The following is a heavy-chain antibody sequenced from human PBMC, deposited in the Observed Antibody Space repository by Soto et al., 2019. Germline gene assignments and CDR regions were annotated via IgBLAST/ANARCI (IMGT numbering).Heavy chain of an antibody. Sequence: ISNYMYYADSVKGRFTISRDNAKNTLYLQMNSLRAEDTAVYYCARNSGGSGSQFDYWGQGTLVTVSS. D-gene: IGHD3-10*01. CDR2: ISNYM. CDR3: ARNSGGSGSQFDY. J-gene: IGHJ4*02. V-gene: IGHV3-21*01.